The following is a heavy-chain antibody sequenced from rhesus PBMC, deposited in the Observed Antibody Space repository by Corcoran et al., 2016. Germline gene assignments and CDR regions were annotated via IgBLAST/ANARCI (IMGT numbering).Heavy chain of an antibody. Sequence: QVQLQQWGEGLVKPSETLSLTCAVYGGSISGYYYWSWIRQPPGKGLEWIGDIYGNSARTTSNPSLKNRVTISKDMSQNQFSLKLSSVTAADTAVYYCARDADIAAAELYFDYWGQGVLVTVSS. D-gene: IGHD6-25*01. CDR3: ARDADIAAAELYFDY. CDR1: GGSISGYYY. CDR2: IYGNSART. J-gene: IGHJ4*01. V-gene: IGHV4-73*01.